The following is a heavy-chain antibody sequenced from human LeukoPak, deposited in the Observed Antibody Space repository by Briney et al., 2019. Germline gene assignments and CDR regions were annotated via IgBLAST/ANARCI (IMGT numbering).Heavy chain of an antibody. V-gene: IGHV3-53*01. CDR1: GLTVSSDY. Sequence: GGSLRLSCATSGLTVSSDYMSWVRQAPGKGLEWVSLIYSGGNTHYADSVKGRFTVSRDNSKNTLYLQMNSLRAEDTAVYYCARGAIDGWGQGTLVTVSS. J-gene: IGHJ4*02. CDR3: ARGAIDG. CDR2: IYSGGNT. D-gene: IGHD3-22*01.